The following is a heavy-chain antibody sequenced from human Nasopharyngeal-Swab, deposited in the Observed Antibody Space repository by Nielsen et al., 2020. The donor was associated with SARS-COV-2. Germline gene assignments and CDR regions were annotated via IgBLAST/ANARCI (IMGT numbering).Heavy chain of an antibody. J-gene: IGHJ4*02. D-gene: IGHD3-9*01. Sequence: WIRRPPGKGLEWVSSISSSSSYIYSADSVKGRFTISRDNAKNSLYLQMNSLRAEDTAVYYCARDGSSLRYFDWLPRGAFDYWGQGTLVTVSS. CDR2: ISSSSSYI. CDR3: ARDGSSLRYFDWLPRGAFDY. V-gene: IGHV3-21*01.